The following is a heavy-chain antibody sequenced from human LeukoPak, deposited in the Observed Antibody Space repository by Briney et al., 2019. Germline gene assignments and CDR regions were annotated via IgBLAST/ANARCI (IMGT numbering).Heavy chain of an antibody. CDR2: VYYSGST. CDR1: GGSISSYF. V-gene: IGHV4-59*08. D-gene: IGHD3-22*01. CDR3: ARHAGVVVYSDY. Sequence: SETLSLTCTVSGGSISSYFWSWIRQPPGKGLDWIGYVYYSGSTKYNPSLKSRVTISVDTSKNQFSLKLSSVTAADTAVYYCARHAGVVVYSDYWGQGTLVTVSS. J-gene: IGHJ4*02.